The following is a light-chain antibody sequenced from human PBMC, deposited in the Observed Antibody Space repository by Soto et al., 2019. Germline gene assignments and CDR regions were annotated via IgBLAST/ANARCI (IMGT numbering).Light chain of an antibody. Sequence: EIVMTQSPATLSVSPGEKATLSCRASQDINGNLAWYQQRPGQAPRLLIYRASTRATGITARFSGSGSGTEYTLPIISLQSEDFAVYYCQQYNYWPSFGQGTKVEIK. J-gene: IGKJ1*01. V-gene: IGKV3-15*01. CDR2: RAS. CDR1: QDINGN. CDR3: QQYNYWPS.